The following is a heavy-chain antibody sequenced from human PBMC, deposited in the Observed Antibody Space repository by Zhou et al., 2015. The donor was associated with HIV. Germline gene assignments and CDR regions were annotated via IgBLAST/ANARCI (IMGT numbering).Heavy chain of an antibody. Sequence: QVQLVQSGAEVKKPGSSVKVSCKASGGTFSSYAISWVRQAPGQGLEWMGGIIPIFGTANYAQKFQGRVTITADESTSTAYMELSSLRSEDTAVYYCARGPKVVTKRESTYYYGMDVWGQGDHGHRLL. V-gene: IGHV1-69*01. CDR3: ARGPKVVTKRESTYYYGMDV. J-gene: IGHJ6*02. CDR1: GGTFSSYA. CDR2: IIPIFGTA. D-gene: IGHD3-22*01.